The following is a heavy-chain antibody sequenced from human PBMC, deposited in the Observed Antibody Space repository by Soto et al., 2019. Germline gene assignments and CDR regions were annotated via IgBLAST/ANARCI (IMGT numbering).Heavy chain of an antibody. CDR3: ATTPRGTTEAYFDY. J-gene: IGHJ4*02. CDR2: ISGSGGST. V-gene: IGHV3-23*01. D-gene: IGHD1-1*01. CDR1: GFTFSSYA. Sequence: EVQLLESGGGLVQPGGSLRLSCAASGFTFSSYAMSCVRQAPGKGLEWVSAISGSGGSTYYADSVKGRFTISRDNSKNTLYLQMNSLRAEDTAVYYCATTPRGTTEAYFDYCGQGTLVTVSS.